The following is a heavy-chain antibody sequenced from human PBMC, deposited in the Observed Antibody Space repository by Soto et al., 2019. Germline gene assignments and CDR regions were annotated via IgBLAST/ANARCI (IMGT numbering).Heavy chain of an antibody. CDR1: GFTLSDYY. V-gene: IGHV3-11*05. D-gene: IGHD4-17*01. J-gene: IGHJ6*02. Sequence: QVHLVESGGGLVKPGGSLRLTCAASGFTLSDYYMSWIRQAPGKGLEWVSYISSSSSYTNYADSVKGRFTISRDNAKNSLYLQMNSLRAEDTAVYYCARGPFYGDYVENGMDVWGQGTTVTVSS. CDR2: ISSSSSYT. CDR3: ARGPFYGDYVENGMDV.